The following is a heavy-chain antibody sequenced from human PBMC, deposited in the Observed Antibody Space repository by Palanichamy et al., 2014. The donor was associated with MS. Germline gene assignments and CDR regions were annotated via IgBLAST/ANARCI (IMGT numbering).Heavy chain of an antibody. CDR1: GFTFSSFW. Sequence: EVQLVESGGGVSSGLGGPVRVSCGASGFTFSSFWLHWVRQGPGKGLEWVSRINSDGSSTTYADSVKGRFTISRDNAKNTLYLQMNSLRAEDTAVYYCARGASIASVTPFQYWGQGTLVTVSS. D-gene: IGHD4-11*01. CDR2: INSDGSST. V-gene: IGHV3-74*01. J-gene: IGHJ1*01. CDR3: ARGASIASVTPFQY.